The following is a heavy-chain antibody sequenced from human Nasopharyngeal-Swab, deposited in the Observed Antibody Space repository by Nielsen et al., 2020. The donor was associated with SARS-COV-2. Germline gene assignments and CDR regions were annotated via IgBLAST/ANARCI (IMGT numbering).Heavy chain of an antibody. CDR3: ASGVLPAASPRGYYYYYYRDV. Sequence: SETLSLTCAVYGGSFSGYYWSWIRQPPGKGLEWIGEINHSGSTNYNPSLKSRVTISVDTSKNQFSLKLSSVTAADTAVYYCASGVLPAASPRGYYYYYYRDVWGKGTTVTVSS. CDR1: GGSFSGYY. V-gene: IGHV4-34*01. CDR2: INHSGST. D-gene: IGHD2-2*01. J-gene: IGHJ6*03.